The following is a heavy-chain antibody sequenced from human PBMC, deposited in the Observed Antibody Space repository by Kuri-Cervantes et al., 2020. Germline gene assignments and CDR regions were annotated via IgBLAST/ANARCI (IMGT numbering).Heavy chain of an antibody. CDR1: GGTFSSYT. Sequence: SVKVSCKASGGTFSSYTISWVRQAPGQGLEWMGRIIPILGIANYAQKFQGRVTITADKSTSTAYMELSSLRSEDTAVYYCASGLQTFYGDYYYYYGMDVWGQGTTVTVSS. V-gene: IGHV1-69*02. CDR2: IIPILGIA. D-gene: IGHD4-17*01. CDR3: ASGLQTFYGDYYYYYGMDV. J-gene: IGHJ6*02.